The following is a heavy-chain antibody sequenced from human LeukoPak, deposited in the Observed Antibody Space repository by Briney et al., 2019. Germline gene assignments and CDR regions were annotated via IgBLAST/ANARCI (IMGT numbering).Heavy chain of an antibody. CDR1: GGSISSSSYY. V-gene: IGHV4-39*01. D-gene: IGHD1-26*01. CDR2: IYYSGST. Sequence: PSETLSLTCTVSGGSISSSSYYWGWIRQPPGKGLEWIGSIYYSGSTYYNPSLKSRVTISVDTSKNQFSLKLSSVTAADTAVYYCARHGVEATPDYYYMDVWGKRTTVTVSS. CDR3: ARHGVEATPDYYYMDV. J-gene: IGHJ6*03.